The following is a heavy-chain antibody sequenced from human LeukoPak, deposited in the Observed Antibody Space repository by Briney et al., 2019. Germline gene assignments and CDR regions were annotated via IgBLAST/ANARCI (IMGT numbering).Heavy chain of an antibody. CDR2: ISGSGGST. CDR1: GFTLSSYA. J-gene: IGHJ3*02. D-gene: IGHD4-17*01. Sequence: GGSLRLSCAASGFTLSSYAMSWVRQAPGKGLEWVSAISGSGGSTYYADSVKGRFTISRDNSKNTLYLQMNSLRAEDTAVYYCARVGEYGDYVGDDAFDIWGQGTMVTVSS. V-gene: IGHV3-23*01. CDR3: ARVGEYGDYVGDDAFDI.